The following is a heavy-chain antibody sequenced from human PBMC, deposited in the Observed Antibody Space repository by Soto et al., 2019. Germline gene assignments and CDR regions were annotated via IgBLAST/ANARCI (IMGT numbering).Heavy chain of an antibody. D-gene: IGHD3-10*01. CDR3: ARTTRINYGSFDF. CDR1: GFTFSDYY. Sequence: QVQLVESGGGLVKPGGSLRLSCAASGFTFSDYYMSWIRQAPGKGLEWISYITSSGGISYYADSVKGRFTISRDNAKNSLYLQMDSVRAEDTAVYYCARTTRINYGSFDFWGQGILVTVSS. J-gene: IGHJ4*02. CDR2: ITSSGGIS. V-gene: IGHV3-11*01.